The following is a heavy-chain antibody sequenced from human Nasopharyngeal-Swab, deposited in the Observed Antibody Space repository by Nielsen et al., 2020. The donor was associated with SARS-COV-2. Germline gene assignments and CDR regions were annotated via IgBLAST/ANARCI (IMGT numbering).Heavy chain of an antibody. CDR3: VKDTDAVVTRALDI. J-gene: IGHJ3*02. Sequence: SLKISCAASGLNFDNYAMHWVRQIPGKGLEWASAISWNSGNTGYAGSVKGRFTISRDNAKNSVFLQMNSLTPEDTALYYCVKDTDAVVTRALDIWGRGTMVTVSS. D-gene: IGHD4-23*01. CDR2: ISWNSGNT. V-gene: IGHV3-9*01. CDR1: GLNFDNYA.